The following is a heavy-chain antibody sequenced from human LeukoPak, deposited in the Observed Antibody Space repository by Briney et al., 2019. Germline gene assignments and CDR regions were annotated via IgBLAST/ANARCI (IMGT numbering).Heavy chain of an antibody. CDR3: AKSIGGVVVVAADY. Sequence: GGSLRLSCAASGFTFSTYAITWVRQAPGKGLEWVSVISGSGGSTYYADSVKGRFTLSRDNSKNTLYLQMNSLRAEDTAVYYCAKSIGGVVVVAADYWGQGTLVTVSP. J-gene: IGHJ4*02. CDR2: ISGSGGST. V-gene: IGHV3-23*01. D-gene: IGHD2-15*01. CDR1: GFTFSTYA.